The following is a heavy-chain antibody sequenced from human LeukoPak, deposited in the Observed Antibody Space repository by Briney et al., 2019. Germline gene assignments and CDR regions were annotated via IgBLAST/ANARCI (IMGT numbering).Heavy chain of an antibody. J-gene: IGHJ6*03. CDR3: ARDPITMIVVIGVPMDV. CDR2: INPNSGGT. CDR1: GYTFTGYY. V-gene: IGHV1-2*02. D-gene: IGHD3-22*01. Sequence: GASVNVSCKASGYTFTGYYMHWVRQAPGQGLEWMGWINPNSGGTNYAQKFQGRATMTRDTSISTAYMELSRLRSDDTAVYYCARDPITMIVVIGVPMDVWGKGTTVTVSS.